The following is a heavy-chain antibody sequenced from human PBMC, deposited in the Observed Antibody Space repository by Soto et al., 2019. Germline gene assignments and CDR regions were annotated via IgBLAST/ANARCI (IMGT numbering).Heavy chain of an antibody. CDR1: GFTFSTYG. J-gene: IGHJ3*02. CDR3: ARESSGWPNAFDI. Sequence: PGGSLRLSCTPSGFTFSTYGIHWVRQAPGKGLEWVAVVSYDGNNKYYVDSVKGRFTISRDNSKNTLWLQMDSLRAEDTAMYYCARESSGWPNAFDIWGQGTMVTVSS. CDR2: VSYDGNNK. V-gene: IGHV3-30*03. D-gene: IGHD6-19*01.